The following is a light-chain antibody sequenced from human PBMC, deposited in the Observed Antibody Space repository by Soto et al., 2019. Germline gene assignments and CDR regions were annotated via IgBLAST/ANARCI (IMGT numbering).Light chain of an antibody. V-gene: IGLV1-51*01. CDR3: GTWDSSLSAARV. CDR1: SSNIGNNY. Sequence: QSVLTQPPSVSAAPGQTVTISCSGSSSNIGNNYVSWYQQLPGTAPKLLIYDNNKRPSGIPDRFSGSKSGTSATLGITGLQTGDEADYYCGTWDSSLSAARVFGTGTKVTVL. J-gene: IGLJ1*01. CDR2: DNN.